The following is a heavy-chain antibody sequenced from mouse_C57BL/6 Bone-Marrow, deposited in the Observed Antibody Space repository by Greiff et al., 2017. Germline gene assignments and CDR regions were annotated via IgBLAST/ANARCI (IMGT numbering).Heavy chain of an antibody. V-gene: IGHV1-55*01. CDR1: GYTFTSYW. Sequence: QVQLQQPGAALVKPGASVKMSCKASGYTFTSYWITWVKQRPGQGLEWIGDIYPGSGSTNYNEKFKSKATLTVDTSSSTAYMQLSSLTSEDSAVYYCARWGYYYGSSPWFAYWGQGTLVTVSA. CDR3: ARWGYYYGSSPWFAY. CDR2: IYPGSGST. D-gene: IGHD1-1*01. J-gene: IGHJ3*01.